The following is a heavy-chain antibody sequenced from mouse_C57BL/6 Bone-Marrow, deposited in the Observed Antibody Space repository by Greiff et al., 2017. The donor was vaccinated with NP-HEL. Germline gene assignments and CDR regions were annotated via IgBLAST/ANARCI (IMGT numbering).Heavy chain of an antibody. D-gene: IGHD1-1*01. CDR2: IYPGGGYT. J-gene: IGHJ4*01. Sequence: VQLQQSGAELVRPGTSVKMSCKASGYNFNNYWIGWAKQRPGHGLEWIGDIYPGGGYTNYNEKYKGKATLTADKSSSTAYMQFSSLTSEDSAIYYCARWNGSSSYYAMDYRGQGTSVTVSS. V-gene: IGHV1-63*01. CDR3: ARWNGSSSYYAMDY. CDR1: GYNFNNYW.